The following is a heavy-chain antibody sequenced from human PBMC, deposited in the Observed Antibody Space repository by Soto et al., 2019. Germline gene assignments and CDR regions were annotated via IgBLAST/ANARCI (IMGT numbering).Heavy chain of an antibody. CDR2: IYYSGST. J-gene: IGHJ4*02. Sequence: SETLSLTCTVSGGSISSYYWSWIRQPPGKGLEWIGYIYYSGSTNYNPSLKSRVTISVDTSKNQFSLKLSSVTAADTAVYYCAGGILYSGYDYYFDYWGQGTLVTVSS. CDR3: AGGILYSGYDYYFDY. D-gene: IGHD5-12*01. V-gene: IGHV4-59*01. CDR1: GGSISSYY.